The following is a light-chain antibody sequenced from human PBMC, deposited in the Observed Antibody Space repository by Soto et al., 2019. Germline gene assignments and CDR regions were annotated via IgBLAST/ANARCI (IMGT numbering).Light chain of an antibody. CDR1: SSDIGKYNL. J-gene: IGLJ3*02. Sequence: QSALTQPASVSGSPGQSITISCTGTSSDIGKYNLVSWYQQHSGKAPKLLIYEGSTRPSGVSSRFSGSKSGNTASLTISGLQAEHEADYNCYSYAGRSIPWVFGGGTKVTVL. CDR3: YSYAGRSIPWV. CDR2: EGS. V-gene: IGLV2-23*01.